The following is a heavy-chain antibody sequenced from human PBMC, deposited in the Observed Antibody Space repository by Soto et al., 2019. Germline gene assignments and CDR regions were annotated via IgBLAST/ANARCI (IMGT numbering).Heavy chain of an antibody. CDR1: GGSISSYY. CDR3: ARHSVQYQLLSSLSR. D-gene: IGHD2-2*01. CDR2: IYYSGST. Sequence: SETLSLTCTVSGGSISSYYWSWIRQPPGKGLEWIGYIYYSGSTNYNPSLESRVTISVDTSKNQFSLKLSSVTAADTAVYYCARHSVQYQLLSSLSRWGQGTLVTVSS. V-gene: IGHV4-59*08. J-gene: IGHJ4*02.